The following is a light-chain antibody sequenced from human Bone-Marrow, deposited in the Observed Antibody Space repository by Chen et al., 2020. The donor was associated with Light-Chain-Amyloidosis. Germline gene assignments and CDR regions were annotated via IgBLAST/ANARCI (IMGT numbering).Light chain of an antibody. CDR3: SSYTITNTLV. CDR2: EVT. CDR1: RSDVGGDNH. V-gene: IGLV2-14*01. J-gene: IGLJ1*01. Sequence: QAALTQPDSVSGFPGQTIPSPCTGTRSDVGGDNHVSWYQQHPDKAPKLMIYEVTNRPSWVPDRFSGSKSDNTASLTISGLQTEDEADYFCSSYTITNTLVFGSGTRVTVL.